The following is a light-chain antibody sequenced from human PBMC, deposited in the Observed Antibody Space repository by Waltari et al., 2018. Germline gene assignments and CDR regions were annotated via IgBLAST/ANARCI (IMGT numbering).Light chain of an antibody. J-gene: IGLJ2*01. CDR1: SSDVGAYNY. CDR2: EVS. CDR3: SSYTSINTEV. V-gene: IGLV2-14*01. Sequence: QSALTQPASVSGSHGQSITISCTGTSSDVGAYNYVSWYQQHPGKAPKLLIYEVSKRPSRVSNRFSASKSGNTASLTVSGLQTEDEADYYCSSYTSINTEVFGGGTKLTVL.